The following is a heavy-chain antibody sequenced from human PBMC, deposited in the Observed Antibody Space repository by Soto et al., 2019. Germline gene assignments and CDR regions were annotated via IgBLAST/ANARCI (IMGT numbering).Heavy chain of an antibody. D-gene: IGHD5-12*01. V-gene: IGHV3-30-3*01. CDR1: GFTFSSYA. CDR3: ARRTYSGYDYGSGAFDY. Sequence: QVQLVESGGGVVQPGRSLRLSCAASGFTFSSYAMHWVRQAPGKGLEWVAVISYDGSNKYYADSVKGRFTISRDNSKNTLYLQMNSLRAEDTAVYYCARRTYSGYDYGSGAFDYWGQGTLVTVSS. CDR2: ISYDGSNK. J-gene: IGHJ4*02.